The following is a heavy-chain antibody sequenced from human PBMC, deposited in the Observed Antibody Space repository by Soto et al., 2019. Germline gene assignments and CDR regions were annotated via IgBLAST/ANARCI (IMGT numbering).Heavy chain of an antibody. D-gene: IGHD1-26*01. CDR2: IRSKANSYAT. V-gene: IGHV3-73*02. J-gene: IGHJ4*02. Sequence: EVQLVEFGGGLVQPGGSLKLSCAASGFTFSGSAMHWVRQASGKGLEWVGRIRSKANSYATAYAASVKGRFTISRDDSKNTAYLQMNSLKTEDTAVYYCTSSGGVGATNFDYWGQGTLVTVSS. CDR3: TSSGGVGATNFDY. CDR1: GFTFSGSA.